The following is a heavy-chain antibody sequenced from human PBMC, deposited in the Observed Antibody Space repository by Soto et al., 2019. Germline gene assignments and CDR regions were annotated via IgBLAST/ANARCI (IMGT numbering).Heavy chain of an antibody. Sequence: GGSLRLSCAASGFTFGSYGMTWVRQTPGKGLYWVSTISGSGGSTFYADSVKGRFAISRDNSKNTLYLQMNNLRAEDTAVYYCAKDATGSSSWYEDHNWFDPWGQGTLVTVSS. V-gene: IGHV3-23*01. D-gene: IGHD6-13*01. J-gene: IGHJ5*02. CDR2: ISGSGGST. CDR3: AKDATGSSSWYEDHNWFDP. CDR1: GFTFGSYG.